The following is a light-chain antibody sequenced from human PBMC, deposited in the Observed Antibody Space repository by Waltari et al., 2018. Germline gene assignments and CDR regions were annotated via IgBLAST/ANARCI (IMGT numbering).Light chain of an antibody. CDR2: HVT. CDR1: SSDEGSSDY. J-gene: IGLJ2*01. V-gene: IGLV2-8*01. Sequence: QSALTQPPSASGSPGQTVTIPCAGPSSDEGSSDYVSWYQKHPGQAPKLLIYHVTKRPSGVPDRFSGSKSGNTASLTVSGLQAEDEADYYCSSNAGINNFVFGGGTKLTVL. CDR3: SSNAGINNFV.